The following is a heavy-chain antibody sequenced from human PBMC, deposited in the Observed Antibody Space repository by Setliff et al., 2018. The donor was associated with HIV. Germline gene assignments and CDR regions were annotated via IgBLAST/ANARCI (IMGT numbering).Heavy chain of an antibody. CDR2: IKQDGSEK. CDR1: GFTFSSYW. CDR3: ARASGNYYDSSGYYDY. V-gene: IGHV3-7*01. D-gene: IGHD3-22*01. Sequence: PGGSLRLSCAASGFTFSSYWMSWVRQAPGKGLEWVANIKQDGSEKYYVDSVKGRFTISRDNAKNSLYLQMNSLRAEDTAVYYCARASGNYYDSSGYYDYWGQGTLVTVSS. J-gene: IGHJ4*02.